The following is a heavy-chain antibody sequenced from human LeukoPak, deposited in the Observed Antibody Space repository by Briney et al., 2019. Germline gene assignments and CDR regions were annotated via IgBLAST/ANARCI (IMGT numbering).Heavy chain of an antibody. CDR2: LSSDGNNK. J-gene: IGHJ4*02. CDR1: GFTLSSYS. D-gene: IGHD1-26*01. Sequence: QPGRSLRLSCAASGFTLSSYSMHWVRQAPGKGLEWVAVLSSDGNNKHYADSVKGRFTISRDNSKSTLFLQMNSLRAEDTSIYYCTRDKSIRGSYYSFPDYRGQGTLVTVSS. V-gene: IGHV3-30-3*01. CDR3: TRDKSIRGSYYSFPDY.